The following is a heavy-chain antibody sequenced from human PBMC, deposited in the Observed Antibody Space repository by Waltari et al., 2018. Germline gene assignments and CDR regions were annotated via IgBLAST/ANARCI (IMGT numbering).Heavy chain of an antibody. CDR1: GFTFSSYA. CDR3: AKDRPSAPFDI. V-gene: IGHV3-23*03. CDR2: IYSGGST. Sequence: EVQLLESGGGLVQPGGSLRLSCAASGFTFSSYAISWVRQAPGKGLEWVSVIYSGGSTYYADSVKGRFTISRDNSKNTLYLQMNSLRAEDTAVYYCAKDRPSAPFDIWGQGTMVTVSS. J-gene: IGHJ3*02.